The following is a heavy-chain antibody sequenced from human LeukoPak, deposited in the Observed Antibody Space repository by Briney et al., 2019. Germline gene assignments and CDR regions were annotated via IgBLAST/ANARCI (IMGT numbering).Heavy chain of an antibody. CDR3: ARDRLWFGELVFDY. J-gene: IGHJ4*02. CDR1: GFTFSSYW. V-gene: IGHV3-7*01. Sequence: GGSLRLSCAASGFTFSSYWMSWVRQAPGKGLEWVANIKQDGSEKYYVDSVKGRFTISRDNAKNSLYLQMNSLRAEDTAVYYCARDRLWFGELVFDYWGQGTLVTVSS. D-gene: IGHD3-10*01. CDR2: IKQDGSEK.